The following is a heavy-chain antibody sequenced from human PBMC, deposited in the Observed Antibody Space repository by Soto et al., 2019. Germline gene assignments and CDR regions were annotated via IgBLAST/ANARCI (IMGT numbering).Heavy chain of an antibody. CDR1: GFTFSSYG. CDR2: ISYDGSNK. V-gene: IGHV3-30*18. Sequence: QVQLVESGGGVVQPGRSLRLSCAASGFTFSSYGMHWVRQAPGKGLEWVAVISYDGSNKYYADSVKGRFTISRDNSKNTLYLQMNSLRAEVTAVYYCAKVLSIAARPGYFDYWGQGTLVTVSS. D-gene: IGHD6-6*01. J-gene: IGHJ4*02. CDR3: AKVLSIAARPGYFDY.